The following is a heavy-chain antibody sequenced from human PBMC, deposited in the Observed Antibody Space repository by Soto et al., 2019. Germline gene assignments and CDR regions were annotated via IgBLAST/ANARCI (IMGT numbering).Heavy chain of an antibody. V-gene: IGHV3-49*03. D-gene: IGHD1-7*01. CDR3: ARLIEDRTRGPPGYFYYYGLDV. J-gene: IGHJ6*02. Sequence: PGGSLRLSCTTSGFTFGDYAMSWFRQAPGKGLECVGFIRSKTYGRTTEYAASVKGTFTISRDDSRSTAYLQMDSPKIEDTGVYYCARLIEDRTRGPPGYFYYYGLDVWGQGTTVTVSS. CDR2: IRSKTYGRTT. CDR1: GFTFGDYA.